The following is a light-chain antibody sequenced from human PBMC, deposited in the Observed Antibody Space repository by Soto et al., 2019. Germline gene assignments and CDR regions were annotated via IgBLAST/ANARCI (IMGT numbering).Light chain of an antibody. CDR3: SSYTSSSTYV. Sequence: QSVLTQPASVSGSPGQSITISCTGTSSDVGGYNYVSWYQHHPSKAPKLMIYEVSNRPSGVSNRFSGSKSVNTASLTISGLQAEDEADYYCSSYTSSSTYVFGTGTKLTVL. CDR2: EVS. J-gene: IGLJ1*01. V-gene: IGLV2-14*01. CDR1: SSDVGGYNY.